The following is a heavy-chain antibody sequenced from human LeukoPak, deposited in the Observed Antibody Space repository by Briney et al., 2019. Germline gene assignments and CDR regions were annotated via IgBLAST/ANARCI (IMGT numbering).Heavy chain of an antibody. V-gene: IGHV4-34*01. CDR2: INHSGST. CDR3: VRDWGGTAHFDY. D-gene: IGHD6-13*01. CDR1: GGSFSGYY. Sequence: SETLSLTCAVYGGSFSGYYWSWIRQPPGKGLEWIGEINHSGSTNYNPSLKSRVTISVDTSKNQFSLKLSSVTAADTAVYYCVRDWGGTAHFDYWGQGTLVTVSS. J-gene: IGHJ4*02.